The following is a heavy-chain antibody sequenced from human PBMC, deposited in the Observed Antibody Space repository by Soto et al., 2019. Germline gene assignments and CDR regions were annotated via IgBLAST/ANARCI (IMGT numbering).Heavy chain of an antibody. CDR1: GCSISSYY. CDR3: ASARVVPAAIPYYYYYMDV. CDR2: IYYSGST. V-gene: IGHV4-59*01. D-gene: IGHD2-2*01. Sequence: KPSETLSLTCTVSGCSISSYYWSWIRQPPGKGLEWIGYIYYSGSTNYNPSLKSRVTISVDTSKNQFSLKLSSVTAADTAVYYCASARVVPAAIPYYYYYMDVWGKGTTVTVSS. J-gene: IGHJ6*03.